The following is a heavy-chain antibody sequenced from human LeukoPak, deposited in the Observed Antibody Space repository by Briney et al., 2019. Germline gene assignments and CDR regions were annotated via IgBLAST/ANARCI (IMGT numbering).Heavy chain of an antibody. CDR1: GLTFSDYY. CDR3: AIQITMIVVVPYFDY. D-gene: IGHD3-22*01. Sequence: PGGSLRLSCAASGLTFSDYYMTWIRQAPGKGLEWVAYISSNGSTIYSADSVKGRFTVSRDNAKNSLFLHMNSLRAEDTAIYYCAIQITMIVVVPYFDYWGQGTLVTVSS. CDR2: ISSNGSTI. J-gene: IGHJ4*02. V-gene: IGHV3-11*04.